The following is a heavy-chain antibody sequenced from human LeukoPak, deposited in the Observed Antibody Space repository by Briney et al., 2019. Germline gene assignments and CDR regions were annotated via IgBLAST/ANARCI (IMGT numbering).Heavy chain of an antibody. CDR3: ARARASNDY. CDR1: GFTFSSYW. CDR2: IKQDGSEK. Sequence: GGSLRLSCAASGFTFSSYWMNWVRQAPGKGLEWVANIKQDGSEKHYVDSVKGRFTISRDNAKNSLYLQMNSLRAEDTAMYYCARARASNDYWGQGTLVTVSS. J-gene: IGHJ4*02. V-gene: IGHV3-7*01.